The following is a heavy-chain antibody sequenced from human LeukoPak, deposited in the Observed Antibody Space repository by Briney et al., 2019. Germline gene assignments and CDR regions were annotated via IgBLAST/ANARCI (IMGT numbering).Heavy chain of an antibody. CDR2: IISSSSTI. D-gene: IGHD3-16*01. CDR1: GFTFSSYS. V-gene: IGHV3-48*04. CDR3: ARDRVGGRYYYGMDV. J-gene: IGHJ6*02. Sequence: GGSLRLSCAASGFTFSSYSMNWVRQAPGKGLEWISYIISSSSTIYYADSVKGRFTISRDNTKNSLYLQMNSLRVDDTAVYYCARDRVGGRYYYGMDVWGLGTTVTVSS.